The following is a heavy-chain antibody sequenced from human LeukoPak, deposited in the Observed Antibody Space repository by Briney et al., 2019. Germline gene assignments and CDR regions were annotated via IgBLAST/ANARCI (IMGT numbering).Heavy chain of an antibody. CDR3: ATGYYDSSGSLDI. CDR1: GYTLTELS. CDR2: FDPEDGET. Sequence: ASVTVSCTVSGYTLTELSMHWVRQAPGKGLEWMGGFDPEDGETIYAQKFQGRVTMTEDTSTDTAYMELSSLRSEDTAVYYCATGYYDSSGSLDIWGQGTMVTVSS. V-gene: IGHV1-24*01. J-gene: IGHJ3*02. D-gene: IGHD3-22*01.